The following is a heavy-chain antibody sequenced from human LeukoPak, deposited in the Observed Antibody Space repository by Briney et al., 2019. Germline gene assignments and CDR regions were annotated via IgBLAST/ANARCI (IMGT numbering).Heavy chain of an antibody. V-gene: IGHV4-59*08. CDR1: GGSVSSYY. Sequence: SETLSLTCSVSGGSVSSYYWSWIRQSPGKGLGWMGYIHNSGRTNYNPSLKSRVTGFVDTSKNQVSLRLSSVTAADTAVYYCARHGTISSESYFDYWGQGALVTVSS. CDR2: IHNSGRT. D-gene: IGHD1-14*01. CDR3: ARHGTISSESYFDY. J-gene: IGHJ4*02.